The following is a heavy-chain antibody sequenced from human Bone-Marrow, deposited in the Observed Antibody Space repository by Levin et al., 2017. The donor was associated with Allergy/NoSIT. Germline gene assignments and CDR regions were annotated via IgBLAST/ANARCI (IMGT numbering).Heavy chain of an antibody. Sequence: PGGSLRLSCAASGFTFSSYGMHWVRQAPGKGLEWVAVISYDGSNKYYADSVKGRFTISRDNSKNTLYLQMNSLRAEDTAVYYCAILGSLLADIVLVPAILYDAFDIWGQGTMVTVSS. V-gene: IGHV3-30*03. CDR3: AILGSLLADIVLVPAILYDAFDI. J-gene: IGHJ3*02. D-gene: IGHD2-2*01. CDR2: ISYDGSNK. CDR1: GFTFSSYG.